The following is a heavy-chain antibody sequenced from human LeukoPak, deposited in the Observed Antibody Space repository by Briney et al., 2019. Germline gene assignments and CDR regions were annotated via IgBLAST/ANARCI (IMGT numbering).Heavy chain of an antibody. CDR1: GFSFDDYV. CDR3: ATDLSSASDTFHI. V-gene: IGHV3-9*01. J-gene: IGHJ3*02. D-gene: IGHD6-19*01. CDR2: ISWNSGTI. Sequence: GGSLRLSCAASGFSFDDYVMHWVRQAPGKGLEWVSGISWNSGTISYANSVKGRFTISRDNAKNSLYLQMNSLRPEDTALYYCATDLSSASDTFHIWGQGTMVTVSS.